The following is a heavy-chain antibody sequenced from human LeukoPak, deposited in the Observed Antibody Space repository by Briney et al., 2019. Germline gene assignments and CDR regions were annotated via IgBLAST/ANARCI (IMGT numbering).Heavy chain of an antibody. CDR2: ISSNGGST. D-gene: IGHD3-16*01. CDR1: GFTFSSYA. CDR3: ARALNDYVWGSYYTSDY. V-gene: IGHV3-64*01. Sequence: GGSLRLSCAASGFTFSSYAMHWVRQAPGKGLEYVSAISSNGGSTYYANSVKGRFTISRDNSKNTLYLQMGSLRAEDMAVYYCARALNDYVWGSYYTSDYWGQGTLVTVSS. J-gene: IGHJ4*02.